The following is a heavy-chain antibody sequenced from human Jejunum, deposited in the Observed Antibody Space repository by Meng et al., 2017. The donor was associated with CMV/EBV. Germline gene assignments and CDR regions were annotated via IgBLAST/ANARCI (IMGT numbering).Heavy chain of an antibody. V-gene: IGHV3-74*01. CDR3: AREQVDDFSMDV. CDR2: INNDGSST. CDR1: GFTLSSYW. D-gene: IGHD3-3*01. J-gene: IGHJ6*02. Sequence: SGFTLSSYWMHWVRQAPGKGLVWVSRINNDGSSTSYADSVKGRFTISRDNAKNTLYLQMNSLRAEDTAVYYCAREQVDDFSMDVWGQGTTVTVSS.